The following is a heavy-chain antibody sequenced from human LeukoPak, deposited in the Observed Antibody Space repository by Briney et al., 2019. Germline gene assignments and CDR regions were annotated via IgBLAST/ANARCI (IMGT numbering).Heavy chain of an antibody. Sequence: GSLRLSCAASGFTFSSYAMGWVRQAPGKGLDWVSSISGSGGSTYYADSVKGRFTISRDNSKNTLYLQMNSLRAEDTAVYYCARGYSSGLHFDYWGQGTLVTVSS. CDR3: ARGYSSGLHFDY. V-gene: IGHV3-23*01. J-gene: IGHJ4*02. CDR2: ISGSGGST. D-gene: IGHD6-19*01. CDR1: GFTFSSYA.